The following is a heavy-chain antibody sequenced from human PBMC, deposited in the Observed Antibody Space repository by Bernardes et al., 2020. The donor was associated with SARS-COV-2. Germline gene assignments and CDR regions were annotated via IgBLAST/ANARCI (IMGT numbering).Heavy chain of an antibody. CDR2: ILYDGSTI. J-gene: IGHJ3*02. Sequence: LSLSCAASGFTFSSYGMHWVRQAPGKGLEWVAVILYDGSTIYYADSVKGRFTISRDNAKNSLYLQMNSLRAEDTAVYYCARSNSLYCSGGSCYSSYVAYRAFDIWGQGTMVTVSS. D-gene: IGHD2-15*01. CDR1: GFTFSSYG. V-gene: IGHV3-30*03. CDR3: ARSNSLYCSGGSCYSSYVAYRAFDI.